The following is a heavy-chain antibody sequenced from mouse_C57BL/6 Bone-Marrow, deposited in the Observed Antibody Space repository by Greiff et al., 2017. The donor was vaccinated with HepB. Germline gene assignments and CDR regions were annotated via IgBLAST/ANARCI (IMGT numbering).Heavy chain of an antibody. CDR3: ARYDYYSWFAY. Sequence: VHLVESGAELVRPGASVKLSCKASGYTFTSYWITWVKQRPGQGLEWIGDIYPGSGSTNYNEKFKSKATLTVDTSSSTAYMQLSSLTSEDSAVYYCARYDYYSWFAYWGQGTLVTVSA. V-gene: IGHV1-55*01. CDR2: IYPGSGST. CDR1: GYTFTSYW. D-gene: IGHD2-4*01. J-gene: IGHJ3*01.